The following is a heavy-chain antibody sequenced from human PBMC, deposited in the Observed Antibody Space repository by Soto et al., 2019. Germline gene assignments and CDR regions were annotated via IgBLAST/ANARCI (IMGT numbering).Heavy chain of an antibody. D-gene: IGHD6-19*01. Sequence: ASVKVSCKASGYTFTSYGISWVRQAPGQGLEWMGWISAYNGNTNYAQKLQGRVTMTTDTSTSTAYMELRSLRSDDTAVYYCARVIFGAVADTPDYYYYGRDVWGQGTTVTGSS. CDR2: ISAYNGNT. J-gene: IGHJ6*02. CDR1: GYTFTSYG. V-gene: IGHV1-18*01. CDR3: ARVIFGAVADTPDYYYYGRDV.